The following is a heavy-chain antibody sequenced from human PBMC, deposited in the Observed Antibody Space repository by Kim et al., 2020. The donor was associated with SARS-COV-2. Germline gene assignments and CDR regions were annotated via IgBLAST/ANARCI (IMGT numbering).Heavy chain of an antibody. CDR1: GITFSNYW. Sequence: GGSLRLSCAASGITFSNYWMNWVRQAPGKGLVWVSRINSDGSSTNYADSVKGRFTISRDNAKNTLYLQMNRLRAEDTAVYYCVGRSSGWFRAYYFDYWGQRTLVTVSS. V-gene: IGHV3-74*01. J-gene: IGHJ4*02. CDR3: VGRSSGWFRAYYFDY. D-gene: IGHD6-19*01. CDR2: INSDGSST.